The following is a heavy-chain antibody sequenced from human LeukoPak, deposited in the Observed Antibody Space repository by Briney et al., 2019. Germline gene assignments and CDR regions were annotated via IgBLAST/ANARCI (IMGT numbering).Heavy chain of an antibody. J-gene: IGHJ5*02. Sequence: ASVKVSCKASGYTFTSYGISWVRPAPGQGLEWMGWISAYNGNTNYAQKLQGRVTMTTDTSTSTAYMELRSLRSDDTAVYYCAADIVLMVYAIRNNWFDPWGQGTLVTVSP. CDR1: GYTFTSYG. CDR3: AADIVLMVYAIRNNWFDP. CDR2: ISAYNGNT. V-gene: IGHV1-18*01. D-gene: IGHD2-8*01.